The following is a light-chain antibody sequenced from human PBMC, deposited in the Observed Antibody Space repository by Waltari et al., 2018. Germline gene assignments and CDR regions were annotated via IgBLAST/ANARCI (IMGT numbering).Light chain of an antibody. CDR2: GAS. CDR1: QSLQSSY. CDR3: QQYGSSFV. Sequence: ELVLTQSPGTLCLSPGERATLSCRASQSLQSSYLAWYQQKPGQAPRLLIYGASSRATGIADRFSGSGSGTDFTLTISRLEPEDFAVYYCQQYGSSFVFGQGTKLEIK. J-gene: IGKJ2*01. V-gene: IGKV3-20*01.